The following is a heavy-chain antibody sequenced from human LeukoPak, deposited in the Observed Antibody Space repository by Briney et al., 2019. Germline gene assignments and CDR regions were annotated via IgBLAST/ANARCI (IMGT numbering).Heavy chain of an antibody. CDR3: AREDDY. Sequence: GGSLRLSCAAPGFTFSSHGMNWVRQAPGKGLEWVSTISGSGGRINYADSVKGRFTISRDNSKNTLHLQMNSLRAEDTAVYYCAREDDYWGQGTLVTVSS. CDR1: GFTFSSHG. CDR2: ISGSGGRI. J-gene: IGHJ4*02. V-gene: IGHV3-23*01.